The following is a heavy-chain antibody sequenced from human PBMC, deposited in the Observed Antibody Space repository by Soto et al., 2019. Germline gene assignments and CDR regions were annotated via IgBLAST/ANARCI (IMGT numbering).Heavy chain of an antibody. D-gene: IGHD2-21*02. CDR2: IIPIFGTA. V-gene: IGHV1-69*13. Sequence: GASVKVSCKASGGTFSSYAISWVRQAPGQGLEWMGGIIPIFGTANYAQKFQGRVTITADESTSSAYMELSSLRSEDTAVYYCARTRLGCGGDCYFQTFDYWGQGTLVTVSS. J-gene: IGHJ4*02. CDR3: ARTRLGCGGDCYFQTFDY. CDR1: GGTFSSYA.